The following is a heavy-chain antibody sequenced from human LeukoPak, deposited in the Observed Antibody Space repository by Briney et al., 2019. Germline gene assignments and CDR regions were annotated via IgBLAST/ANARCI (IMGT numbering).Heavy chain of an antibody. CDR3: AREGQPLLHTGDLDY. Sequence: GASVKVSCKASGGTFSSYAISWVRQAPAQGLEWMGGIIPIFGTANYAQKFQGRATITADDPTSTDYMELSSLRTEDTAVYYCAREGQPLLHTGDLDYGGQGTVVTVSS. V-gene: IGHV1-69*13. D-gene: IGHD2-21*02. CDR1: GGTFSSYA. J-gene: IGHJ4*02. CDR2: IIPIFGTA.